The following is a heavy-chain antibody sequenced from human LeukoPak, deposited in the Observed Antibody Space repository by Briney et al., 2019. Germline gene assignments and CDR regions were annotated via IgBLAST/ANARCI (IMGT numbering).Heavy chain of an antibody. V-gene: IGHV1-18*01. D-gene: IGHD6-25*01. J-gene: IGHJ4*02. Sequence: ASVKVSCKASGYTFTSYGISWVRQAPGQGLERMGWISAYNGNTNYAQKLQGRVTMTTDTSTSTAYMELRSLRSDDTAVYYCARVVSSGTSFDYWGQGTLVTVSS. CDR3: ARVVSSGTSFDY. CDR1: GYTFTSYG. CDR2: ISAYNGNT.